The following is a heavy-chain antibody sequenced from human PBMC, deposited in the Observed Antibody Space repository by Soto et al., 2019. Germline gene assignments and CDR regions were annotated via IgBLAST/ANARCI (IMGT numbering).Heavy chain of an antibody. V-gene: IGHV3-9*01. CDR2: ISWDSGNI. CDR3: AKGPVTSILGYLDF. CDR1: GFIFEDYA. Sequence: EVHLVEAGGGLVQPGRSLRLSCAASGFIFEDYAMHWVRQVPGKGLEWVSSISWDSGNIVYADSVKGRFTVSRDSAYNSQDVQMDRLRTDDTPLYYGAKGPVTSILGYLDFCGQGNLVTVSS. D-gene: IGHD3-3*01. J-gene: IGHJ4*02.